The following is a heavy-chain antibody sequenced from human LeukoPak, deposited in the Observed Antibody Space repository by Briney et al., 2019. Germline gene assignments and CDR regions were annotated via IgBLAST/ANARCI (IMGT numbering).Heavy chain of an antibody. D-gene: IGHD3-22*01. CDR2: FDPEDGET. V-gene: IGHV1-24*01. CDR3: ATQYDRNTNRGYYFDY. Sequence: ASVKVSCKVSGYTLTELSMHWVRQAPGKGLEWMGGFDPEDGETIYAQKFQGRVTMTEDTSTDTAYMELSSLRSEDTAVYYCATQYDRNTNRGYYFDYWGQGTVVTVSS. J-gene: IGHJ4*02. CDR1: GYTLTELS.